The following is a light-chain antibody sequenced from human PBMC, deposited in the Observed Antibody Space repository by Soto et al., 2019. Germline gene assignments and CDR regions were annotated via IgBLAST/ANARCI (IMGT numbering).Light chain of an antibody. Sequence: QSVLTQTPSVSGAPGQKITMSCTGSSSNIGAGYDVHWYQQLPGAAPKLLIYDDNNRPSGIPDRFSASKSGTSASLAITGLQGDDEANYYCQSYDTTLSGAVFGAGTKLTVL. J-gene: IGLJ2*01. CDR3: QSYDTTLSGAV. CDR2: DDN. V-gene: IGLV1-40*01. CDR1: SSNIGAGYD.